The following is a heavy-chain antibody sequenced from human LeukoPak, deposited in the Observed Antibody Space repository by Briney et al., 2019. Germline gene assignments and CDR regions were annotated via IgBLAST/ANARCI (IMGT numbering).Heavy chain of an antibody. V-gene: IGHV1-18*01. CDR3: ARGLGTYGSGSYRWFDP. Sequence: ASVKVSCKASGYTFTSYGISWVRQAPGQGLEWMGWISAYNGNTNYAQKLQGRVTMTRNTSISTAYMELSSLRSEDTAVYYCARGLGTYGSGSYRWFDPWGQGTLVTVSS. CDR2: ISAYNGNT. J-gene: IGHJ5*02. CDR1: GYTFTSYG. D-gene: IGHD3-10*01.